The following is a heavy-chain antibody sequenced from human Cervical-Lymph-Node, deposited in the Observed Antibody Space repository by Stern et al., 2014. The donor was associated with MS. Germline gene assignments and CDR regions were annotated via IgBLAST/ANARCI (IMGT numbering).Heavy chain of an antibody. J-gene: IGHJ4*02. CDR1: GASISSYY. CDR3: ARWGYCSGGSCYSGPLEY. Sequence: QVQLQESGPGLVKPSETLSLTCTVSGASISSYYWSWIRQPPGKGLEWIGYIYYSGSTNYNPSLKSRVTISVDTSKSQFSLKLSSVTAADTAVYYCARWGYCSGGSCYSGPLEYWGQGTLVTVSS. D-gene: IGHD2-15*01. CDR2: IYYSGST. V-gene: IGHV4-59*01.